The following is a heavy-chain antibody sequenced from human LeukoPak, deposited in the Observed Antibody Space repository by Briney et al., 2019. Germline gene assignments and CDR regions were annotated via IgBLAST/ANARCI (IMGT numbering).Heavy chain of an antibody. Sequence: PGGSLRLSCAASGFTFSSYGMHWVRQAPGKGLGWVAFIRYDGSNKYYADSVKGRFTISRDNSKNTLYLQMNSLRAEDTAVYYCAKPAVWGDSSGYYYAYWGQGTLVTVSS. V-gene: IGHV3-30*02. CDR2: IRYDGSNK. D-gene: IGHD3-22*01. J-gene: IGHJ4*02. CDR1: GFTFSSYG. CDR3: AKPAVWGDSSGYYYAY.